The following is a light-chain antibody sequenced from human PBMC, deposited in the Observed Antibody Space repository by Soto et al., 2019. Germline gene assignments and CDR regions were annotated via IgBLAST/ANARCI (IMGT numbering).Light chain of an antibody. CDR3: CSYAGSSTSYV. V-gene: IGLV2-23*01. CDR2: EGS. J-gene: IGLJ1*01. Sequence: QSVLTQPASVSGSPGQSITISCTGTSSDVGSHNLVSWYQQHPGKAPKLMIYEGSKRPSGVSNRFSGSKSGNTASLTISGLQAEDEADYYCCSYAGSSTSYVFGTGTRSPS. CDR1: SSDVGSHNL.